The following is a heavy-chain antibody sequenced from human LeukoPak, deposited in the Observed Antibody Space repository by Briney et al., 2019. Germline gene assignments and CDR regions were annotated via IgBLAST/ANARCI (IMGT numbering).Heavy chain of an antibody. V-gene: IGHV4-4*02. CDR1: GGSISSSNW. CDR2: IYHSGST. D-gene: IGHD6-6*01. J-gene: IGHJ4*02. CDR3: ARAGVAARPHPYYFDY. Sequence: PSETLSLTCAVSGGSISSSNWWSWVRQPPGKGLEWIGEIYHSGSTNYNPSLKSRVTISVDKSKNQFSLKLSSVTAADTAVYYCARAGVAARPHPYYFDYWGQGTLVTVSS.